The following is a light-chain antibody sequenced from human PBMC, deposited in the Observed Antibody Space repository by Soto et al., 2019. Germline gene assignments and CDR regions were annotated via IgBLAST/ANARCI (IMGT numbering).Light chain of an antibody. CDR2: EVS. CDR3: SLYTSSSTYV. Sequence: QSVLTQPPSVSGPPGQSVTISCTGTSSDVGSYNRVSWYQQPPGTAPKVMIYEVSNRPSGVPDRFSGSKSGNTASLTISGLQAEDEADYYCSLYTSSSTYVFGTGTKVTVL. V-gene: IGLV2-18*01. CDR1: SSDVGSYNR. J-gene: IGLJ1*01.